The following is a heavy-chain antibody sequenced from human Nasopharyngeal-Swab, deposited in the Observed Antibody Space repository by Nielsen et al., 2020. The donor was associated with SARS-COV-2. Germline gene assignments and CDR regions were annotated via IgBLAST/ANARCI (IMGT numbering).Heavy chain of an antibody. Sequence: GESLKISCAASGFTFSSYSINWVRQAPGKGLEWVSSISSSSSYIYYADSVKGRFTISRDNAKNSLYLQMNSLRAEDTAVYYRARVRQQLQHGMDVWGQGTTVTVSS. CDR2: ISSSSSYI. CDR3: ARVRQQLQHGMDV. J-gene: IGHJ6*02. V-gene: IGHV3-21*01. CDR1: GFTFSSYS. D-gene: IGHD6-13*01.